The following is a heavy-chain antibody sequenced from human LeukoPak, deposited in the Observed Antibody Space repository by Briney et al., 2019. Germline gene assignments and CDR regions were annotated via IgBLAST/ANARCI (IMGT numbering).Heavy chain of an antibody. CDR2: INHSGST. D-gene: IGHD1-14*01. CDR3: ARERRTASFDY. Sequence: PSETLSLTCAVYGGSFSGYYWSWIRQPPGKGLEWIGEINHSGSTNYNPSLKSRVTISVDTSKNQFSLKLSSVTAADTAVYYCARERRTASFDYWGQGTLVTVSS. V-gene: IGHV4-34*01. CDR1: GGSFSGYY. J-gene: IGHJ4*02.